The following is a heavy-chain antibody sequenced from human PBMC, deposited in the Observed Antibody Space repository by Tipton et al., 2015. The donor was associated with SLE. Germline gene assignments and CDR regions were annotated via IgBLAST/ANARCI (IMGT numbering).Heavy chain of an antibody. Sequence: TLSLTCAVSGGSISSGDYSWSWIRQPPGKGLEWIGYIYHSGSTYYNPSLKSRVTISVDRSKNQFSLKLSSVTAADTAVYYCARGSSHYDSNRGMDVWDQGP. CDR2: IYHSGST. J-gene: IGHJ6*02. CDR3: ARGSSHYDSNRGMDV. CDR1: GGSISSGDYS. D-gene: IGHD3-22*01. V-gene: IGHV4-30-2*01.